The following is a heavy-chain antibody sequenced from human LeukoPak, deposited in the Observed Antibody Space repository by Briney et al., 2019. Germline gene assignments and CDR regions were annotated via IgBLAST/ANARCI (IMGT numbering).Heavy chain of an antibody. CDR1: GGSISSYY. J-gene: IGHJ4*02. Sequence: PSETLSLTRTVSGGSISSYYWSWIRQPPGKGLEWIGYIDYSGSTNYNPSLKSRVIISVDTSKNQFSLKLSSVTAADTAVYYCARGPGYSSSWYLSHYFDYWGQGTLVTVSS. CDR3: ARGPGYSSSWYLSHYFDY. D-gene: IGHD6-13*01. V-gene: IGHV4-59*01. CDR2: IDYSGST.